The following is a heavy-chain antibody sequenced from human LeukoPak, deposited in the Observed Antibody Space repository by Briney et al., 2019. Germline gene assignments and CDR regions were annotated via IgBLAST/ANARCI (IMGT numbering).Heavy chain of an antibody. D-gene: IGHD1-1*01. Sequence: GGSLRLARAPSGFTFSIYTISSVRHAPGKWPEWVSVISGSGGTPYYADSVKGRFTISRDNSKNMLYMQMDSLRAEDTAVYYCAKFGRLERSHFDYWGQGTLVTVSS. CDR2: ISGSGGTP. V-gene: IGHV3-23*01. CDR3: AKFGRLERSHFDY. J-gene: IGHJ4*02. CDR1: GFTFSIYT.